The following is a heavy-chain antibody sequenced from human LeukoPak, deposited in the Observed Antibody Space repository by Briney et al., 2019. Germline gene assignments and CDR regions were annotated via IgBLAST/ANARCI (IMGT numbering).Heavy chain of an antibody. CDR1: ELTLSDYY. Sequence: KSGGSLRLSCAASELTLSDYYMSWIRQAPGKGLEWIAYISSSGSTTYYADSVKGRFTVSRDNAEKSLYLQMNSLRAEDTAVYYCARHIRAVNQVAQHGDYFWFDPWGQGTLVTVSS. J-gene: IGHJ5*02. V-gene: IGHV3-11*01. D-gene: IGHD4-17*01. CDR2: ISSSGSTT. CDR3: ARHIRAVNQVAQHGDYFWFDP.